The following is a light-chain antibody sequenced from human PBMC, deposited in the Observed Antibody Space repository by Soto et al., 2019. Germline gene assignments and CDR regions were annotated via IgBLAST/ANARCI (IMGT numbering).Light chain of an antibody. J-gene: IGLJ1*01. Sequence: LTQPASVSGSPGQSITISCTGTSSDVGNYDLVSWYQQLPGKAPKFILYEGSKRPSGVSNRFSGSKSGNTASLTISGLQAEDEADYYCCSYAGSSTYVFGTGTKVTVL. CDR2: EGS. CDR3: CSYAGSSTYV. V-gene: IGLV2-23*01. CDR1: SSDVGNYDL.